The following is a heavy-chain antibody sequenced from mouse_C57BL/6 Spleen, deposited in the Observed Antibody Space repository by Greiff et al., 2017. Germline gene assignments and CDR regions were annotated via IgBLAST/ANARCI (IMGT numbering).Heavy chain of an antibody. D-gene: IGHD1-1*01. CDR2: IYPGSGNT. CDR1: GYTFTDYY. J-gene: IGHJ4*01. CDR3: ARQYYYGSSPYAMDY. Sequence: VQLQQSGAELVRPGASVKLSCKASGYTFTDYYINWVKQRPGQGLEWIARIYPGSGNTYYNEKFKGKATLTAEKSSSTAYMQLSSLTSEDSAVYFCARQYYYGSSPYAMDYWGQGTSVTVSS. V-gene: IGHV1-76*01.